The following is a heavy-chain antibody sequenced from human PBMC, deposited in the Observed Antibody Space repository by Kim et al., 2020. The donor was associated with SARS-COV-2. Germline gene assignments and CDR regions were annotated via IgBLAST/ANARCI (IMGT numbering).Heavy chain of an antibody. V-gene: IGHV5-51*01. CDR3: ARLPRFTYYYDSSGYPIDY. CDR1: GYSFTSYW. D-gene: IGHD3-22*01. J-gene: IGHJ4*02. Sequence: GESLKISCKGSGYSFTSYWIGWVRQMPGKGLEWMGIIYPGDSDTRYSPSFQGQVTISADKSISTAYLQWSSLKASDTAMYYCARLPRFTYYYDSSGYPIDYWGQGTLVTVSS. CDR2: IYPGDSDT.